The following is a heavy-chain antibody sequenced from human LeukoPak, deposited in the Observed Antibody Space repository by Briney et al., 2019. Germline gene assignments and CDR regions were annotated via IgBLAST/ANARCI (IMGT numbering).Heavy chain of an antibody. CDR1: GFTFTSYA. CDR2: ITGQSETI. V-gene: IGHV3-23*01. D-gene: IGHD3-10*01. Sequence: PGGSLRLSCAASGFTFTSYAMTWVRQAPGKGLEWVSTITGQSETIWYADSVKGRFTISRDKSKSTVYLQMNSLRAEDTATYYCAKSKGSGTYCFDYWGQGSLVTVSS. CDR3: AKSKGSGTYCFDY. J-gene: IGHJ4*02.